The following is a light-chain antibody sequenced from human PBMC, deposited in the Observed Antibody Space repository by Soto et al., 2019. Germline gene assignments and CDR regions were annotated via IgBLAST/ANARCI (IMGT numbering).Light chain of an antibody. CDR3: QQYNKWQPQT. CDR1: QSVNSN. CDR2: GAS. V-gene: IGKV3-15*01. J-gene: IGKJ1*01. Sequence: EIVMTQSPATLSVSPGERATLSCRASQSVNSNLAWYQQKPGQAPRLLIYGASTRATGIPARFSGSGSGTEFPLTISSLQSEDFAVYYCQQYNKWQPQTFGQGTRVEI.